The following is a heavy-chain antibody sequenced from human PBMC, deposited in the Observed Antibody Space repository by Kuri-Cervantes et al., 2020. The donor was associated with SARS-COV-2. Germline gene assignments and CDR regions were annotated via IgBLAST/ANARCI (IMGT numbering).Heavy chain of an antibody. CDR1: GGTFSSYT. J-gene: IGHJ4*02. V-gene: IGHV1-69*02. D-gene: IGHD1-7*01. CDR2: IIPILGIA. Sequence: SVKVSCKASGGTFSSYTISWVRQAPGQGLEWMGRIIPILGIANYAQKFQGRVTITADKSTSTAYMELSSLKASDTAMYYCARHHKVQLELRDYWGQGTLVTVSS. CDR3: ARHHKVQLELRDY.